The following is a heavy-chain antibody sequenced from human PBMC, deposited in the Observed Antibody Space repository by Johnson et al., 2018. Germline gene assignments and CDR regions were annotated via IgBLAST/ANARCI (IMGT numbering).Heavy chain of an antibody. J-gene: IGHJ1*01. V-gene: IGHV4-59*01. D-gene: IGHD4-17*01. CDR1: GGSISSYY. Sequence: QVQLQESGPGLVKXSETLSLXCTVSGGSISSYYWSWIRQPPGKGLEWIGYIYYSGSTNYNPSLKRRVTISVDTSKNQFSLKPSSVTAADTAVYYCARPYGDYYFQHWGQGTLVTVSS. CDR3: ARPYGDYYFQH. CDR2: IYYSGST.